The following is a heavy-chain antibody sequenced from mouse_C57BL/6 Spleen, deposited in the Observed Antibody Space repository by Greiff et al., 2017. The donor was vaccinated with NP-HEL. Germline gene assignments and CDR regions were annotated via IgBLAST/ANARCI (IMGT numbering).Heavy chain of an antibody. Sequence: QVHVKQSGAELVRPGASVKLSCKASGYTFTDYYINWVKQRPGQGLEWIARIYPGSGNTYYNEKFKGKATLTAEKSSSTAYMQLSSLTSEDSAVYFCAKGTPSMDYWGQGTSVTVSS. CDR3: AKGTPSMDY. J-gene: IGHJ4*01. CDR1: GYTFTDYY. V-gene: IGHV1-76*01. CDR2: IYPGSGNT.